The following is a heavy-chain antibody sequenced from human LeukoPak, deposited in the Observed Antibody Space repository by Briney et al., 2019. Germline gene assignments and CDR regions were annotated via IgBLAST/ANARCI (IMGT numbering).Heavy chain of an antibody. CDR3: ATSGYDILTGFNGGSTLFDY. Sequence: GESLKISCKGSGYSFTNYWIGWVRQMPGKGLEWMGIIYPDDSDTRYSPSFQGQVTISADKSISTAYLQWSSLKASDTAMYYCATSGYDILTGFNGGSTLFDYWGQGTLVTASS. J-gene: IGHJ4*02. V-gene: IGHV5-51*01. D-gene: IGHD3-9*01. CDR2: IYPDDSDT. CDR1: GYSFTNYW.